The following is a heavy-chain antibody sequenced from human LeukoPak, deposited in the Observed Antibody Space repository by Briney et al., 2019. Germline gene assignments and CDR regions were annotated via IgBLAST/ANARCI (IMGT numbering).Heavy chain of an antibody. CDR2: IYYSGST. CDR3: ARRKVATKWFDP. V-gene: IGHV4-59*08. D-gene: IGHD5-12*01. Sequence: SGTLSLTCTVSGGSICSDYWSWIRQPPGKGLEWIGYIYYSGSTDYNPSLKSRATISVDTSKNQFSLRLNSVTAADTAVYYCARRKVATKWFDPWGQGTLVTVSS. J-gene: IGHJ5*02. CDR1: GGSICSDY.